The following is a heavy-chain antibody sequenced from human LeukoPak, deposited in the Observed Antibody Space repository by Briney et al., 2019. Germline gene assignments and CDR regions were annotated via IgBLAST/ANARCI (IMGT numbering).Heavy chain of an antibody. D-gene: IGHD5-18*01. J-gene: IGHJ4*02. Sequence: GGSLRLSCAASGFTFSSYAMHWVRQAPGKGLEWVAVISYDGSNKYYADSVKGRLTISRDNSKNTLYLQMNSLRAEDTAVYYCARGGRWIQLWLDYWGQGTLVTVSS. CDR3: ARGGRWIQLWLDY. CDR1: GFTFSSYA. CDR2: ISYDGSNK. V-gene: IGHV3-30-3*01.